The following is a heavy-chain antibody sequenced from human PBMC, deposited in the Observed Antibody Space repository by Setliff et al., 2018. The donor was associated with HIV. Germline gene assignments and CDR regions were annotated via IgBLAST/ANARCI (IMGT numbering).Heavy chain of an antibody. V-gene: IGHV4-4*07. CDR2: IYDSGST. D-gene: IGHD3-22*01. CDR3: ARDVARFDYDTGGYYVSHFDY. Sequence: PSETLSLTCTVSGGSISGFYWNWIRQSAGKGLQWIGRIYDSGSTKYNPSLKSRVTISVDTSKNQFSVRLTSVTAADTAVYFCARDVARFDYDTGGYYVSHFDYWGQGTQVTVSS. CDR1: GGSISGFY. J-gene: IGHJ4*02.